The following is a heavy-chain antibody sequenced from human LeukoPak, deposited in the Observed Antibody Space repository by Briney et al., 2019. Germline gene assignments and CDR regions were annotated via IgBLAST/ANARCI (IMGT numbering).Heavy chain of an antibody. CDR3: VKDDVVGQQGAGTYFHY. D-gene: IGHD6-13*01. J-gene: IGHJ4*02. V-gene: IGHV3-64D*06. Sequence: AGSLTLSRLASGLTFSSYDMHWVRQAPGKGLEWVSSISSNGGSTYHADSVKGRFTISRDNSNNTAYLQLSSLRADDTAVYYCVKDDVVGQQGAGTYFHYWGQGTLVTVSS. CDR2: ISSNGGST. CDR1: GLTFSSYD.